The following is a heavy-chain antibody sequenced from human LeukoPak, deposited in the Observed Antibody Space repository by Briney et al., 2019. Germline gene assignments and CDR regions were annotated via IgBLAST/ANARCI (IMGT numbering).Heavy chain of an antibody. CDR3: ARALEGDFYYYYYMDV. CDR1: GYTFTTSG. D-gene: IGHD1-1*01. V-gene: IGHV1-18*01. J-gene: IGHJ6*03. CDR2: ISAYNGNT. Sequence: ASVKVSCKASGYTFTTSGITWVRQAPGQGLDWMGWISAYNGNTKYAQRLRGRVTMTTDTSTSTAYMELRSLRSDDTAVYYCARALEGDFYYYYYMDVWGKGTTVTVSS.